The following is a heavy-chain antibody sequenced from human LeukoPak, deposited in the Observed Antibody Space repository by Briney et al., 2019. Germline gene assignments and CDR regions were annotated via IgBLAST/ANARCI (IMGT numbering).Heavy chain of an antibody. Sequence: SGGSLRLSCAASGFTFSTYWMHWVRQAPGKGLVWVSRINGDESSTNYADSVKGRFTISRDNAKKTLYLQMNSLRAEDTAVYYCAAASSHHIAAAGEYWGQGTLVTVSS. CDR2: INGDESST. CDR1: GFTFSTYW. D-gene: IGHD6-13*01. J-gene: IGHJ4*02. CDR3: AAASSHHIAAAGEY. V-gene: IGHV3-74*01.